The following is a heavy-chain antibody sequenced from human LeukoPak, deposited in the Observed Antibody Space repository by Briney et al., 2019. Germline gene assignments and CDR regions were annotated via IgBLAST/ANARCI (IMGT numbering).Heavy chain of an antibody. V-gene: IGHV3-7*01. CDR2: IKEDGSER. CDR1: GFTFSSYA. J-gene: IGHJ4*02. CDR3: ARAPLYYYDSSGYYPYFDY. Sequence: PGGSLRLSCAASGFTFSSYAMSWVRQAPGKGLEWVANIKEDGSERNYVDSVKGRFTISRDNAKNSLYLQMNSLRAEDTAVYYCARAPLYYYDSSGYYPYFDYWGQGTLVTVSS. D-gene: IGHD3-22*01.